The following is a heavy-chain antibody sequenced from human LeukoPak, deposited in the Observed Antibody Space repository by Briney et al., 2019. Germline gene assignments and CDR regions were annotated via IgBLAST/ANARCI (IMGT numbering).Heavy chain of an antibody. CDR1: GGSISSYY. D-gene: IGHD6-19*01. J-gene: IGHJ4*02. Sequence: SETLSLTCTVSGGSISSYYWSWIRQPPGKGLEWIGYIYYSGSTNYNPSLKSRVTISVDTSKNQFSLKLSSVTAADTAVYYCANFGYSSGWSNYWGQGTLVTVSS. V-gene: IGHV4-59*12. CDR3: ANFGYSSGWSNY. CDR2: IYYSGST.